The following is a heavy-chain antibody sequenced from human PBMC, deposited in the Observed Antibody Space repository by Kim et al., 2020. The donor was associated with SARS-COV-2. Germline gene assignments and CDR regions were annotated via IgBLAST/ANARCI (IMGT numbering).Heavy chain of an antibody. V-gene: IGHV3-48*02. D-gene: IGHD3-10*01. CDR1: GFTFSIYS. CDR3: ARDFAGSETYHKRGDF. CDR2: ISSSGSTT. J-gene: IGHJ6*04. Sequence: GGSLRLSCVVSGFTFSIYSMNWVRQAPGKGLECVSYISSSGSTTNYADSVKGRFTISRDNAKKSLFLQMNSLRDEDTAVYYCARDFAGSETYHKRGDFWGKGTAVPVSS.